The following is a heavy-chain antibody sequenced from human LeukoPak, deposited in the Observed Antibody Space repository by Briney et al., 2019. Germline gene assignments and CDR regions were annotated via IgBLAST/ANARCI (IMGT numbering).Heavy chain of an antibody. V-gene: IGHV1-8*03. CDR2: MNPNSGNK. D-gene: IGHD6-13*01. CDR1: GYTFTSYD. CDR3: ARDAYGSIAAAGTFDY. Sequence: LGASVKVSCKASGYTFTSYDINWVRQATGQGLEWMGWMNPNSGNKGYAQKFQGRVTITRNTSISTAYMELSSLRSGDTAVYYCARDAYGSIAAAGTFDYWGQGTLVTVSS. J-gene: IGHJ4*02.